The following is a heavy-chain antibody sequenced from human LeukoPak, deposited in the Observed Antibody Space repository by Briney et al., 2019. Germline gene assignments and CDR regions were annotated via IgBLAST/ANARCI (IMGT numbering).Heavy chain of an antibody. CDR2: ISTHGGTT. J-gene: IGHJ5*02. Sequence: GGSLRLACSASGFAFSSHNMHWVRQAPGKGLEYVSAISTHGGTTYYTDSVKDRFIVSRDNSKNTLYLQMTSLRAEDTAVYYCARVGAVAGLNPWGQGTLVTVSS. D-gene: IGHD6-19*01. CDR3: ARVGAVAGLNP. CDR1: GFAFSSHN. V-gene: IGHV3-64*04.